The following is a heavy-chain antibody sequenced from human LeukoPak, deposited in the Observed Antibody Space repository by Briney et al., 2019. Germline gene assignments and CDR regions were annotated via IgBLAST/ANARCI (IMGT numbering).Heavy chain of an antibody. Sequence: PGGSLRLSCAASGFPFDDYAMHWVRQAPGKGLEWVSGISWNSGSIGYADSVKGRFTISRDNAKNSVYLQMNSLRAEDTALYYCVKVRGYSYGYYDYWGQGTPVTVSS. V-gene: IGHV3-9*01. J-gene: IGHJ4*02. D-gene: IGHD5-18*01. CDR2: ISWNSGSI. CDR1: GFPFDDYA. CDR3: VKVRGYSYGYYDY.